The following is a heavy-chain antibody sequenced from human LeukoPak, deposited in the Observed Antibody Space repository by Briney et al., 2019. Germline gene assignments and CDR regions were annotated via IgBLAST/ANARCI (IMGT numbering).Heavy chain of an antibody. V-gene: IGHV3-7*01. CDR3: ARVALYDYDFWSGYYVYYYYYYMDV. D-gene: IGHD3-3*01. Sequence: PGGSLRLSCAASGFTFSSYWMSWVRQAPGKGREWVANIKQDGSEKYYVDSVKGRFTISRDNAKNSLYLQMNSLRAEDTAVYYCARVALYDYDFWSGYYVYYYYYYMDVWGKGTTVTVSS. CDR1: GFTFSSYW. J-gene: IGHJ6*03. CDR2: IKQDGSEK.